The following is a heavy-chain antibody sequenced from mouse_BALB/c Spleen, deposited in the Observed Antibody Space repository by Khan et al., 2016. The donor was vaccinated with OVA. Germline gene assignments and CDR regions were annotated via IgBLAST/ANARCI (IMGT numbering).Heavy chain of an antibody. V-gene: IGHV1-39*01. J-gene: IGHJ2*01. Sequence: VQLKQSGPELDKPGASVKISCKASGYSFTDYNMNWVKQSNGKSLEWIGNIYPYYGDAHYNQKFKGKATLTADRSSSTAYMQLKSLTSADSAVYYCTRWGTNYSFDYWGQGTTLTVSS. CDR3: TRWGTNYSFDY. CDR1: GYSFTDYN. CDR2: IYPYYGDA. D-gene: IGHD2-1*01.